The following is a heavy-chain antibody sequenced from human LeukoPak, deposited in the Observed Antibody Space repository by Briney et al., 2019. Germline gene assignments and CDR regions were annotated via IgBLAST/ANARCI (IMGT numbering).Heavy chain of an antibody. Sequence: PSETLSLTCTVSGGSIRNYYWSWIRQPAGKGLEWIGRIYTSGSTNYNPSLKSRVTMSEDTSKKQFSLKLSSVTAADTAVYYCARLSSSWYQDWYFDLWGRGTLVTVSS. V-gene: IGHV4-4*07. J-gene: IGHJ2*01. CDR2: IYTSGST. D-gene: IGHD6-13*01. CDR3: ARLSSSWYQDWYFDL. CDR1: GGSIRNYY.